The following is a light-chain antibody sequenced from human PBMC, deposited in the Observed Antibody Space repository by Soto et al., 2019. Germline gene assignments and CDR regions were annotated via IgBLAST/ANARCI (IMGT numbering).Light chain of an antibody. J-gene: IGKJ1*01. Sequence: DVVMTQSPLSLPVTLGQPASISCRSSQSLVYSDGNTYLDWFQQRAGQSPRRLIYKVSTRDSGVPDRFSGSGSGTDFTLKISRVEAEDVGIYYCMQGTYWPRTFGQGTKVEIK. CDR1: QSLVYSDGNTY. CDR3: MQGTYWPRT. V-gene: IGKV2-30*01. CDR2: KVS.